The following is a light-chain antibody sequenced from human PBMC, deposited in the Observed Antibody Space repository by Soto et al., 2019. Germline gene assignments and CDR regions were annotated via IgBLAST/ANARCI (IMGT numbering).Light chain of an antibody. CDR2: GAS. J-gene: IGKJ2*01. Sequence: EIVLTQSPGTLSLSPGERATLACRASQSISSSYLAWYQQKPGQAPRLLIYGASSSATGITDRFSGSGSGADVSLTISRLEPEDFAVYYCQFFGSSRYTFGQGTQLEIK. CDR3: QFFGSSRYT. CDR1: QSISSSY. V-gene: IGKV3-20*01.